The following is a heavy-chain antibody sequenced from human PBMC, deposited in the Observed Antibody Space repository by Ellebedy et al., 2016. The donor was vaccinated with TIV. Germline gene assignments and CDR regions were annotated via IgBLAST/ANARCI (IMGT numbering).Heavy chain of an antibody. CDR1: GGSISGLY. Sequence: SETLSLTCTVPGGSISGLYWSWIRQPPGKGLEWIGHFSYSGSTNYNPSLKSRVSISVDTSNNHFSLRLSSVTAADTAVYYCARHLGYCSGGSCYSLVYWGQGTLVTVSS. D-gene: IGHD2-15*01. CDR2: FSYSGST. CDR3: ARHLGYCSGGSCYSLVY. V-gene: IGHV4-59*01. J-gene: IGHJ4*02.